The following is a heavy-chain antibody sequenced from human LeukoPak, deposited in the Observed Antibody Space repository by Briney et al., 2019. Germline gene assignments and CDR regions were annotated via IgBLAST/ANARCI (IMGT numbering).Heavy chain of an antibody. Sequence: GGSLRLSCAASGFTVSSNYMSWVRQAPGKGLEWVSVIYSGGSTYYADSVKGRFTISRDNSKNTLYLQMNSLRAEDTAVYYRARDTRPDYYGSGSYNWGQGTLVTVSS. J-gene: IGHJ4*02. CDR3: ARDTRPDYYGSGSYN. D-gene: IGHD3-10*01. CDR1: GFTVSSNY. V-gene: IGHV3-66*01. CDR2: IYSGGST.